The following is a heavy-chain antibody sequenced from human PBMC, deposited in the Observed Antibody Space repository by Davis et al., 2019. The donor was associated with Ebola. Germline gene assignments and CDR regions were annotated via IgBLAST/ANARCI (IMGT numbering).Heavy chain of an antibody. CDR1: GGTFSSYA. CDR2: IILLFGTA. J-gene: IGHJ5*02. Sequence: SVQVPCKTSGGTFSSYAISWVRQAPGQGLEWIGGIILLFGTANYAQKFQGRVTISADDSRSTAYMELTSLKSDDTAVYYCARDGRGYGGSVYKWFDPWGQGTPVTVSS. D-gene: IGHD3-10*01. V-gene: IGHV1-69*13. CDR3: ARDGRGYGGSVYKWFDP.